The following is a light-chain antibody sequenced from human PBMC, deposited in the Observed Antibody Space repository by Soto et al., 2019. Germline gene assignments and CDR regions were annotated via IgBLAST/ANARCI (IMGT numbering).Light chain of an antibody. Sequence: DIQMTQSPSSLSASVGGRVTITCRASQSISYYLNWYQQKQGRAPRLLIYSTSTLQSGVPSKFSGSASGTDFTLTISSLQPEDFATYYCQQSYSTPWTFGQGTKVEIK. V-gene: IGKV1-39*01. J-gene: IGKJ1*01. CDR3: QQSYSTPWT. CDR2: STS. CDR1: QSISYY.